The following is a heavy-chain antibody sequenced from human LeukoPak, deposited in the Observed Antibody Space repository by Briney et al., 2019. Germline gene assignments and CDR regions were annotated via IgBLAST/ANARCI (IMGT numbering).Heavy chain of an antibody. CDR1: LYTFDDYV. Sequence: GGSLRLSCAASLYTFDDYVMSSVRQAPGKGLEWFSGSNWNGGSTGYADSVKGRHTISRDNAKNSLYLQMNSLRAEDTALYYCARVDSSSWASWGQGTLVTVSS. J-gene: IGHJ4*02. CDR3: ARVDSSSWAS. V-gene: IGHV3-20*04. D-gene: IGHD6-13*01. CDR2: SNWNGGST.